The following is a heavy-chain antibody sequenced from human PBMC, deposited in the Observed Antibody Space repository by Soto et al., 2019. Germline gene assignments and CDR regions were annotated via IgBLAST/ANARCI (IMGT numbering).Heavy chain of an antibody. J-gene: IGHJ5*02. Sequence: SETLSLTCAVYGGSYSGYYWSWIRQTPGKGLEWIGEINHSGSTNYNPSLKSRVTISVDTSKNQFSLKLSSVTAADTAVCYCASRGDILTGYYENWFDPWGQGTLVTVSS. CDR1: GGSYSGYY. V-gene: IGHV4-34*01. CDR2: INHSGST. D-gene: IGHD3-9*01. CDR3: ASRGDILTGYYENWFDP.